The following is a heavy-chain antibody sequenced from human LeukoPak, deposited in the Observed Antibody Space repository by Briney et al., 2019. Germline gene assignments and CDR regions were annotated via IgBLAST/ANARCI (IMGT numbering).Heavy chain of an antibody. D-gene: IGHD6-6*01. CDR3: AREDSSSWALGAFDI. J-gene: IGHJ3*02. CDR1: GFTFSDYY. V-gene: IGHV3-11*01. CDR2: ISSSGSTI. Sequence: GGSLRLSCAASGFTFSDYYMSWIRQAPGKGLEWDSYISSSGSTIYYADSVKGRFTISRDNAKNSLYLQMNSLRAEDTAVYYCAREDSSSWALGAFDIWGQGTMVTVSS.